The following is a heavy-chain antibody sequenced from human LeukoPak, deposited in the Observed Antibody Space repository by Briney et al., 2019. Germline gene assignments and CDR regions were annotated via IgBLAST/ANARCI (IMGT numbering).Heavy chain of an antibody. CDR1: GYTFSGYY. D-gene: IGHD1-26*01. J-gene: IGHJ3*02. Sequence: GASVKVSCKASGYTFSGYYMHWVRQAPGQGLEWMGWINPNSGGTNYAQKFQGRVTMTRDTSISTAYMELSRLRSDDTAVYYCASDRGSYFSDAFDIWGQGTMVTVSS. CDR3: ASDRGSYFSDAFDI. V-gene: IGHV1-2*02. CDR2: INPNSGGT.